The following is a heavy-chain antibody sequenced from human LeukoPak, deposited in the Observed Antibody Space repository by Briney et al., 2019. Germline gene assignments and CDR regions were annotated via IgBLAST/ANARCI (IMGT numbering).Heavy chain of an antibody. CDR1: GFTVSSNY. D-gene: IGHD3-22*01. J-gene: IGHJ4*02. Sequence: GGSLRLSCAASGFTVSSNYMSWVRQAPGKGLEWVSVIYSGGSTYYADSVKGRFTISRDNSKNTLYLQMNSLRAEDTAVYYCATGMGDYYDSSGYGNYWGQGTLVTVSS. CDR3: ATGMGDYYDSSGYGNY. V-gene: IGHV3-66*01. CDR2: IYSGGST.